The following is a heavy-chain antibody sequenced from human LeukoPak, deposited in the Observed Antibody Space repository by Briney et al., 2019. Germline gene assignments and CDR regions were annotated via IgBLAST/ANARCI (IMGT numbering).Heavy chain of an antibody. CDR2: IFSGGNT. CDR1: GFTVSNNY. J-gene: IGHJ4*02. CDR3: ARSQYGTGIS. D-gene: IGHD3-10*01. Sequence: GGSLRLSCAASGFTVSNNYMSWVRQAPGKGLEWVSVIFSGGNTYYADSVKGRFTISRGNSKNTLYLQMHSLRAEDTAVYYCARSQYGTGISWGQGTLVTVSS. V-gene: IGHV3-53*01.